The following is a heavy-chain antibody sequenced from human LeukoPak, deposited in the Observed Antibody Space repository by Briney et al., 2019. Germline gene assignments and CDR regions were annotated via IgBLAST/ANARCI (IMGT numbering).Heavy chain of an antibody. V-gene: IGHV6-1*01. D-gene: IGHD1-1*01. CDR1: GDSVSSNIAA. CDR3: TREPPNDQSYDL. CDR2: TYYRYKWFY. J-gene: IGHJ5*02. Sequence: SQTLPLTCAISGDSVSSNIAAWKWIRQSPSGGFEWLGRTYYRYKWFYYYAVSVKSRISINPDTTKNQFSLQLNSVTPEDAAMYYCTREPPNDQSYDLWGQGTLVTVSS.